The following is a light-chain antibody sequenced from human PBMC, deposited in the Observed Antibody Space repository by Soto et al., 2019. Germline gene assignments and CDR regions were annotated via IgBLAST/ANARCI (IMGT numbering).Light chain of an antibody. Sequence: EIVMTQSPATLSVSPGERATLSCRASQSVSSNLAWYQQKPGQAPRRLIYGASTRATGIPARFSGSGSGTEFTLTISSLQSEYFAVYYGQQYNNWPLYTFGQGTKLEIK. CDR2: GAS. J-gene: IGKJ2*01. V-gene: IGKV3-15*01. CDR3: QQYNNWPLYT. CDR1: QSVSSN.